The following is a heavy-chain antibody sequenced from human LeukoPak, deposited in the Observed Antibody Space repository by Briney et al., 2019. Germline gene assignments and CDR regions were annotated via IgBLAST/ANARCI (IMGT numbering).Heavy chain of an antibody. J-gene: IGHJ6*04. Sequence: SETLSLTCAVSGYSLSSGYYWGWIRQPPGKGLEWIGSIYHSGSTYYNPSLKSRVTISVDTSKNQFSLKLSSVTAADTAVYYCASAGSGSYYLTYYYYYYGMDVWRKGPTVTVSS. CDR3: ASAGSGSYYLTYYYYYYGMDV. V-gene: IGHV4-38-2*01. CDR1: GYSLSSGYY. CDR2: IYHSGST. D-gene: IGHD3-10*01.